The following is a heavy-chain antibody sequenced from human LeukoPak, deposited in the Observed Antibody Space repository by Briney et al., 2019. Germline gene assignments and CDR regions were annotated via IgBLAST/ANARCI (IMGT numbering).Heavy chain of an antibody. CDR2: IYHSGST. D-gene: IGHD2-2*01. J-gene: IGHJ6*03. Sequence: SETLSLTCTVSGGSISSGGYYWSWIRQPPGKGLEWIGYIYHSGSTYYNPSLKSRVTISVDRFKNQFSLKLSSVTAADTAVYYCARVLRVVVPAAVLGGYYYYYMDVWGKGTTVTVSS. CDR3: ARVLRVVVPAAVLGGYYYYYMDV. V-gene: IGHV4-30-2*01. CDR1: GGSISSGGYY.